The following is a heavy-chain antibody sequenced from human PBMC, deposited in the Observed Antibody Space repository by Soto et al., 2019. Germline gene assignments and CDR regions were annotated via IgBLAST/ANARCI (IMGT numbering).Heavy chain of an antibody. CDR2: ISGSDDST. D-gene: IGHD6-6*01. CDR1: GFTFSSYA. J-gene: IGHJ4*02. V-gene: IGHV3-23*01. Sequence: EVQLLESGGGLVQPGESLRLSCAASGFTFSSYAMSWVRQAPGKGLEWVSVISGSDDSTYYADSVKGRFTISRDNSKNTLDLQMNSLRAEDTAVYYCAKRRSSSTFDYWGQGTLVTVSS. CDR3: AKRRSSSTFDY.